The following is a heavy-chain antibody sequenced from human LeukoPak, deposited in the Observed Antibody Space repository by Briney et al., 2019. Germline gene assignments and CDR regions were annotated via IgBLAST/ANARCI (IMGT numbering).Heavy chain of an antibody. CDR1: GFTLTELS. CDR2: FDPEDGET. CDR3: ATSWGSGSYYFDY. D-gene: IGHD1-26*01. Sequence: GASVKVSCKVSGFTLTELSMHWVRQAPGKGLEWLGGFDPEDGETIYAQKFQGRVTMTEDTSTDTAYMELSSLRSEDTAVYYCATSWGSGSYYFDYWGQGTLVTVSS. J-gene: IGHJ4*02. V-gene: IGHV1-24*01.